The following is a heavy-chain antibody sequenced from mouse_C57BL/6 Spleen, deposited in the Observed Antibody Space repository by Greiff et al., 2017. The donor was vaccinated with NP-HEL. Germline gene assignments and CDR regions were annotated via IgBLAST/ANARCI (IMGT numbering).Heavy chain of an antibody. D-gene: IGHD3-2*02. V-gene: IGHV1-55*01. J-gene: IGHJ2*01. Sequence: QVQLQQPGAELVKPGASVKMSCKASGYTFTTYWITWVKQRPGQGLEWIGDIYPGSGSTNYNEKFKSKATLTVDTSSSTAYMQLSSLTSEDSAVYYCARDSSGYPSNWGQGTTLTVSS. CDR3: ARDSSGYPSN. CDR1: GYTFTTYW. CDR2: IYPGSGST.